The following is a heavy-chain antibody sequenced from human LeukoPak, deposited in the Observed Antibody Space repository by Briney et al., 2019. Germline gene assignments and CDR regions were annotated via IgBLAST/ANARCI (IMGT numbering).Heavy chain of an antibody. CDR2: ISYDGSNK. CDR1: GFTFSSYA. Sequence: GGSLRLSCAASGFTFSSYAMHWVRQAPGKGLEWVAVISYDGSNKYYADSVKGRFTIPRDNSKNTLYLQMNSLRAEDTAVYYCARAGIAVAGPFDYWGQGTLVTVSS. V-gene: IGHV3-30*04. CDR3: ARAGIAVAGPFDY. J-gene: IGHJ4*02. D-gene: IGHD6-19*01.